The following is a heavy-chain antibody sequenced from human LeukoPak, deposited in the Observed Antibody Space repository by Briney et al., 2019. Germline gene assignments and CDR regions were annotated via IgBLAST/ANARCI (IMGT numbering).Heavy chain of an antibody. V-gene: IGHV3-23*01. J-gene: IGHJ3*02. CDR3: APWGRTKGYYDISGYDAFDI. CDR2: ISTSGVST. Sequence: PGGSLRLSCAASGFTFSSYAMSWVRQAPGKGLEWVSAISTSGVSTYYADSVKGRFTISRDNSKNTLYLQMNSLRAEDTAVYYCAPWGRTKGYYDISGYDAFDIWGQGTMVTVSS. CDR1: GFTFSSYA. D-gene: IGHD3-22*01.